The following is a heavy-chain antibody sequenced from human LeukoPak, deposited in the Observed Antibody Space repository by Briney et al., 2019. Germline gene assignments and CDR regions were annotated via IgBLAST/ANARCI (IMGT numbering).Heavy chain of an antibody. CDR2: ISAYNGNT. CDR3: ARFDYSSHRYYFDY. D-gene: IGHD6-13*01. Sequence: ASVKVSCKASGYTFTSYGISWVRQAPGQGLEWMGWISAYNGNTNYAQKLQGRVTMTTDTSTSTAYMELRSLRSDDTAVYYCARFDYSSHRYYFDYWGQGTLVTVSS. J-gene: IGHJ4*02. V-gene: IGHV1-18*01. CDR1: GYTFTSYG.